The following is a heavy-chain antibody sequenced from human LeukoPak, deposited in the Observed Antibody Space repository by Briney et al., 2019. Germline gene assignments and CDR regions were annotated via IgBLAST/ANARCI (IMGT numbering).Heavy chain of an antibody. D-gene: IGHD2-2*01. J-gene: IGHJ4*02. CDR3: ASRPAAMLAVFYY. V-gene: IGHV4-39*07. CDR2: IYFTGDT. CDR1: GGSISSSSYY. Sequence: PSETLSLTCTVSGGSISSSSYYWGWIRQPPGKGLEWIGSIYFTGDTYYNPSLKSRVTISVDKSKNQFSLKLSSVTAADTAVYYCASRPAAMLAVFYYWGQGTLVTVSS.